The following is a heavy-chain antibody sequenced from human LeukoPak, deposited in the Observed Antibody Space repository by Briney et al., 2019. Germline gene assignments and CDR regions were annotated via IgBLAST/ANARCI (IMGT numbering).Heavy chain of an antibody. Sequence: GRSLRLSCAASGFTFSSYWMSWVRQAPGKGLEWIAYINRANVIHYADSVKGRFTISRDNVKHSLYLQMNSLRAEDTAVYYCAKQWTYLDYWGQGTLVTVSS. D-gene: IGHD6-19*01. J-gene: IGHJ4*02. CDR3: AKQWTYLDY. CDR1: GFTFSSYW. V-gene: IGHV3-48*01. CDR2: INRANVI.